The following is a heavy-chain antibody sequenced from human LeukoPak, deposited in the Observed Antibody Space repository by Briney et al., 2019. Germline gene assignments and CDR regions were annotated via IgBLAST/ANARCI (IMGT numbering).Heavy chain of an antibody. CDR2: IYYSGST. CDR3: ARVVGYYYATSSDY. V-gene: IGHV4-39*07. J-gene: IGHJ4*02. Sequence: SETLSLTCTVSGGSISSSSYYWGWIRQPPGKGLEWIGSIYYSGSTYYNPSLKSRVTISVDTSKNRFSLKLSSVTAADTAVYYCARVVGYYYATSSDYWGQGTLVTVSS. CDR1: GGSISSSSYY. D-gene: IGHD3-22*01.